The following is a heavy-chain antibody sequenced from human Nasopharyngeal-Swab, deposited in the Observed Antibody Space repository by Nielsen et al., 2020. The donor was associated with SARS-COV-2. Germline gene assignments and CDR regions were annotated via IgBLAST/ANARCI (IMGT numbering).Heavy chain of an antibody. D-gene: IGHD3-9*01. Sequence: WIRQPPGKGLEWIGEINHSGSTNYNPSLKSRVTISVDTSKNQFSLKLSSVTAADTAVYYCARASTYYDILTGYYNWFDPWGQGTLVPSPQ. CDR3: ARASTYYDILTGYYNWFDP. V-gene: IGHV4-34*01. J-gene: IGHJ5*02. CDR2: INHSGST.